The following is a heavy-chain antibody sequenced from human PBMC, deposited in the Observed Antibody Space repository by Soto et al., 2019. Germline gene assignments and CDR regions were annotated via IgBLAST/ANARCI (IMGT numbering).Heavy chain of an antibody. CDR3: AKEGPITNWYFDY. CDR1: GFTFSSYG. J-gene: IGHJ4*02. D-gene: IGHD1-1*01. Sequence: QVQLVESGGGVVQPGRSLRLSCAASGFTFSSYGMHWVRQAPGKGLEWVTVISYDGKVAYYADSVKGRFTISRDNPKNKPYLQMNSLRTEDTAMYYCAKEGPITNWYFDYWGQGTLVTVSS. CDR2: ISYDGKVA. V-gene: IGHV3-30*18.